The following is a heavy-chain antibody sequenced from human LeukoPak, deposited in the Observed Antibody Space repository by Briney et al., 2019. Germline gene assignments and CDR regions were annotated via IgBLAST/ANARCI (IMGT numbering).Heavy chain of an antibody. CDR1: GFTFSSYE. CDR3: ARDPYSGSYGNYYYYFMDV. V-gene: IGHV3-48*03. Sequence: GGSLRLSCAASGFTFSSYEMNWVRQAPGKGLEWVSYISSSGRTKYYADSVKGRFTISRDNAKNSLYLQMNSLRAEDTAVYYCARDPYSGSYGNYYYYFMDVWGKGTTVTISS. D-gene: IGHD1-26*01. J-gene: IGHJ6*03. CDR2: ISSSGRTK.